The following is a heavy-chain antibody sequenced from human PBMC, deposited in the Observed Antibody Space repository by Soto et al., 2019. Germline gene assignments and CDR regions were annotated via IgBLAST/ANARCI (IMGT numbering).Heavy chain of an antibody. CDR2: IYYSGST. V-gene: IGHV4-61*01. CDR1: GGSVSSGSYY. Sequence: SETLSLTCTVSGGSVSSGSYYWSWIRQPPGKGLEWIGYIYYSGSTDYNPSLKSRVTISVDTSKNQFSLKLSSVTAADTAVYYCARASLPLYYYDSSGKGNWFDPWGQGTLVTVSS. J-gene: IGHJ5*02. D-gene: IGHD3-22*01. CDR3: ARASLPLYYYDSSGKGNWFDP.